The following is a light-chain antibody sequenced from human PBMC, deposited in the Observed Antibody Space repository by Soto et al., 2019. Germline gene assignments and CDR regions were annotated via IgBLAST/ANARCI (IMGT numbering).Light chain of an antibody. J-gene: IGKJ1*01. CDR3: QQYGISPST. Sequence: EIVLTQSPGTLSLSPGERATLSCRASQSVSSSLAWYQQKPGQAPRLLIYGTSNRATAIPDRFSGSGSGADFAPPISSLEPEDFALYYCQQYGISPSTFGPGTKGEI. CDR1: QSVSSS. V-gene: IGKV3-20*01. CDR2: GTS.